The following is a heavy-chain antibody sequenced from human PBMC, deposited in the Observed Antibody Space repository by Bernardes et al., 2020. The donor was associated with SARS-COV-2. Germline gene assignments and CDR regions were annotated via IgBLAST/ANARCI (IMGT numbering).Heavy chain of an antibody. V-gene: IGHV3-7*03. J-gene: IGHJ6*02. CDR2: IKRDGSET. CDR3: VRSAGMDV. CDR1: GFDFSDYW. Sequence: LRLSCAGSGFDFSDYWMTWVRQAPGKGLEWVANIKRDGSETYYVDSVKGRFTISRDNAKNLVFLQMNSLRAEDTAVFYCVRSAGMDVWGQGTMVTVSS.